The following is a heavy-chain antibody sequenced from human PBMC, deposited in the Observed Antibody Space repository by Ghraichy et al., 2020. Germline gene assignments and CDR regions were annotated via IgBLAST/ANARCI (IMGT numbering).Heavy chain of an antibody. V-gene: IGHV4-39*07. D-gene: IGHD2-2*01. CDR2: IYYSGST. CDR3: ARGGCSSTSCYEFDP. CDR1: GGSISSSSYY. Sequence: ESLNISCTVSGGSISSSSYYWGWIRQPPGKGLEWIGSIYYSGSTYYNPSLKSRVTISVDTSKNQFSLKLSSVTAADTAVYYCARGGCSSTSCYEFDPWGQGTLVTVSS. J-gene: IGHJ5*02.